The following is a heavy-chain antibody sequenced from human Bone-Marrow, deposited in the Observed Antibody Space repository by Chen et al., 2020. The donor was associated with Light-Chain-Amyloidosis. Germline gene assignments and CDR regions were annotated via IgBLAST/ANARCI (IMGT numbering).Heavy chain of an antibody. CDR3: AKDIRYSSGWYYFDY. J-gene: IGHJ4*02. CDR1: GFTFSRYA. CDR2: ISGSGGST. V-gene: IGHV3-23*01. Sequence: EVQLLESGGGLVKPGGSLRLSCAASGFTFSRYALSWVRQAPGRGLEWVSAISGSGGSTDYADSVKGRFTISRDNSKNTLYLQMNSLRAEDTAVYYCAKDIRYSSGWYYFDYWGQGTLVTVSS. D-gene: IGHD6-19*01.